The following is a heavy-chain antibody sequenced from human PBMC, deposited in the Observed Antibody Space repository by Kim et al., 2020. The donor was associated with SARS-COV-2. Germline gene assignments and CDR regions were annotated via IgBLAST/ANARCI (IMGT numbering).Heavy chain of an antibody. CDR3: ARSDPGGGNGFDP. CDR2: INPNSGGT. CDR1: GYTFTDYY. D-gene: IGHD3-16*01. Sequence: ASVKVSCRAFGYTFTDYYVHWVRQAPGQGLEWMGWINPNSGGTNYAQRFQGRVTMTRDTSITTAYMELSKLRSDDTAVYYCARSDPGGGNGFDPWGQGT. J-gene: IGHJ5*02. V-gene: IGHV1-2*02.